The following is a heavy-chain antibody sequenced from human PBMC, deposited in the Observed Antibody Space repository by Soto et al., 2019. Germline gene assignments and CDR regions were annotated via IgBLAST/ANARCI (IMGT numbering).Heavy chain of an antibody. D-gene: IGHD5-12*01. CDR3: ARQPARWLQLRRIDY. CDR2: ISHSGKT. J-gene: IGHJ4*02. V-gene: IGHV4-61*08. CDR1: GDSITSHDFY. Sequence: SETLSLTCSVSGDSITSHDFYWGWIRRPPGQGLEWIGYISHSGKTFYNPSLNSRVTISVDTSKNQFSMKLSSVTAADTAVYYCARQPARWLQLRRIDYWGQGTLVTVSS.